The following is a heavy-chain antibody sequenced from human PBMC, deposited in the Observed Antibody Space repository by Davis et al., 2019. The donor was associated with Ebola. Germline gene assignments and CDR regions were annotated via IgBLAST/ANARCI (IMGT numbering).Heavy chain of an antibody. J-gene: IGHJ6*02. Sequence: GESLKISCAASGFTFSSYRMSWVRQGPGKGLEWVANIKQDGSEKYYVDSVKGRFTISRDNAKNSLYLQMNSLRDEDTAVYYCTRVGRGLFAMDVWGQGTTVTVSS. V-gene: IGHV3-7*04. CDR2: IKQDGSEK. D-gene: IGHD3-10*01. CDR1: GFTFSSYR. CDR3: TRVGRGLFAMDV.